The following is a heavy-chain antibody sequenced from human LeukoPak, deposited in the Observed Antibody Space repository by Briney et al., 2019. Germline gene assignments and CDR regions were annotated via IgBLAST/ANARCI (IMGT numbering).Heavy chain of an antibody. CDR3: ARMVRRLERLNIGRSSDYATGYYFDS. Sequence: ASVKVSCKVSGYTLTELSMHWVRQAPGKGLEWMGGFDPEDGETIYAQKFQGRVTMTEDTSTDTAYMELSSLRSEDTAVYYCARMVRRLERLNIGRSSDYATGYYFDSWGQGTLVTVSS. V-gene: IGHV1-24*01. CDR1: GYTLTELS. D-gene: IGHD5-12*01. J-gene: IGHJ4*02. CDR2: FDPEDGET.